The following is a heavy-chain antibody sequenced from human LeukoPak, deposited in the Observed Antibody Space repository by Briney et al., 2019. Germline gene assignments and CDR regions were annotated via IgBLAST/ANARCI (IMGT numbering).Heavy chain of an antibody. V-gene: IGHV1-69*05. CDR3: ARDNGGYSSRAFDY. D-gene: IGHD6-13*01. CDR2: IITIFGTA. CDR1: GATFSSYA. J-gene: IGHJ4*02. Sequence: SVKVSCNASGATFSSYAISWVRQAPGQGLEWMGRIITIFGTANYAQKFQGRVTITTDESTSTAYMELSSLRSEDTAAYYCARDNGGYSSRAFDYWGQLTLVTVSS.